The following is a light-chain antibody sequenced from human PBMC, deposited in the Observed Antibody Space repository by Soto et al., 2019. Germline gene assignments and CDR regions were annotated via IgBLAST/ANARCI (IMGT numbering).Light chain of an antibody. J-gene: IGKJ5*01. CDR3: QKFNTAPLT. Sequence: DIQMTKFPSSLSASVGDGVTILCRPSKDLSVFLAWYQQKPGKVPKLLIYSASTLQSGVPSRFSGSGSGTDFTLTISSLQPEDVATYYCQKFNTAPLTFGQGTRLEIK. V-gene: IGKV1-27*01. CDR1: KDLSVF. CDR2: SAS.